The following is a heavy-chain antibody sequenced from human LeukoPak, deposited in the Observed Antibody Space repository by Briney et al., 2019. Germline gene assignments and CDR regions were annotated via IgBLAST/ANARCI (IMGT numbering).Heavy chain of an antibody. CDR1: GYTFTSYD. J-gene: IGHJ6*03. V-gene: IGHV1-8*03. CDR2: MNPNSGNT. CDR3: ARRAVAYNYYYYMDV. Sequence: GASVKVSCKASGYTFTSYDINWVRQATGQGLEWMGWMNPNSGNTGYAQKFQGRVTITRNTSISTAYMDLSSLRSDDTAVYYCARRAVAYNYYYYMDVWGKGTTVTVSS. D-gene: IGHD6-19*01.